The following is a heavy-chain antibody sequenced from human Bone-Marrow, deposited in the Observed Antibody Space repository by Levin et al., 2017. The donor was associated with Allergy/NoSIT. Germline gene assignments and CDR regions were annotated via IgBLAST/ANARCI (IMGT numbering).Heavy chain of an antibody. J-gene: IGHJ4*02. CDR2: IWYDGSNK. CDR1: GFTFSSYG. Sequence: GGSLRLSCAASGFTFSSYGMHWVRQAPGKGLEWVAVIWYDGSNKYYADSVKGRFTISRDNSKNTLYLQMNSLRAEDTAVYYCAREGVGYCSGGSCYLGRTTVNLLDYWGQGTLVTVSS. D-gene: IGHD2-15*01. V-gene: IGHV3-33*01. CDR3: AREGVGYCSGGSCYLGRTTVNLLDY.